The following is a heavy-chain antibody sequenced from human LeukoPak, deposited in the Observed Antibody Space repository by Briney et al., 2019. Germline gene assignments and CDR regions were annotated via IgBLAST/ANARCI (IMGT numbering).Heavy chain of an antibody. CDR2: ISYDGSNK. V-gene: IGHV3-30-3*01. J-gene: IGHJ4*02. Sequence: PGGSLRLSCAASGFTFSSYAMHWVRQAPGKGLEWVAVISYDGSNKYYADSVKGRFTISRDNSKNTLYLQMNSLRAEDAAVYYCARRISRGCSSTSCSYFDYWGQGTLVTVSS. D-gene: IGHD2-2*01. CDR3: ARRISRGCSSTSCSYFDY. CDR1: GFTFSSYA.